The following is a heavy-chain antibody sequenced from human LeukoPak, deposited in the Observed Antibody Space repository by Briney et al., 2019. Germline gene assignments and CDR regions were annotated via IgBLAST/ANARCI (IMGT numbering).Heavy chain of an antibody. Sequence: SETLSLTCTVSGGSISSSSYYWCWIRQPPGKGLEWIGSIYYSGSTYYNPSLKSRVTISVDTSKNQFSLKLSSVTAADTAVYYCAAFPMITFGGVIVGNYWGQGTLVTVSS. D-gene: IGHD3-16*02. V-gene: IGHV4-39*07. CDR1: GGSISSSSYY. J-gene: IGHJ4*02. CDR3: AAFPMITFGGVIVGNY. CDR2: IYYSGST.